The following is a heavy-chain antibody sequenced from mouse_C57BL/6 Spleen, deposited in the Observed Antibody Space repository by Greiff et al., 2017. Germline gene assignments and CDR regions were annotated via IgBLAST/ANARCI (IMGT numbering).Heavy chain of an antibody. V-gene: IGHV1-22*01. Sequence: VQLQQSGPELVKPGASVKMSCKASGYTFTDYNMHWVKQSHGKSLEWIGYINPNNGGTSYNQKFKGKATLTVNKSSSTAYMELRSLTSEDSAVYYCGRWGGTEVDYWGQGTTLTVSS. CDR2: INPNNGGT. J-gene: IGHJ2*01. CDR1: GYTFTDYN. CDR3: GRWGGTEVDY. D-gene: IGHD3-3*01.